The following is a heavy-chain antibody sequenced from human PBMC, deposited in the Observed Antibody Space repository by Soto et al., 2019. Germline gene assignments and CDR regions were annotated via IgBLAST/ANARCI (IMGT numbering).Heavy chain of an antibody. V-gene: IGHV1-18*04. D-gene: IGHD6-6*01. J-gene: IGHJ5*02. CDR1: GYTFTSYG. CDR2: ISAYNGNT. Sequence: QVQLVQSGAEVKKPGASVKVSCKASGYTFTSYGISWVRQAPGQGLEWMGWISAYNGNTNYAQKLQGRVTMTTDTCTSTAYMELRSLLSDGRAVYYCSRTLRAARGNWFDPWGQGTLVTVSS. CDR3: SRTLRAARGNWFDP.